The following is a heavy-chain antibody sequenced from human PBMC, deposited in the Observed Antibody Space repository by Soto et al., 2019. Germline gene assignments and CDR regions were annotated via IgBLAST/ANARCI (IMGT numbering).Heavy chain of an antibody. D-gene: IGHD3-22*01. J-gene: IGHJ4*02. CDR2: ISGSGSST. CDR3: AKRRYYYDSSGYDY. V-gene: IGHV3-23*01. Sequence: EVQLLESGGGLVQPGGSLRLSCAASGFTFSGYAMSWVRQAPGKGLERVSVISGSGSSTYYANSVKGRLTISRDSSKNTLYLQMSSLRAEDTAVYYCAKRRYYYDSSGYDYWGQGTLVTVSS. CDR1: GFTFSGYA.